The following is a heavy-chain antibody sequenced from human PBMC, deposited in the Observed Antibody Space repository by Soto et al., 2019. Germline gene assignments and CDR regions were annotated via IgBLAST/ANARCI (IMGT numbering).Heavy chain of an antibody. CDR1: GGSFSGSY. V-gene: IGHV4-34*01. CDR3: ARGRLSVAARPRGYYFDY. D-gene: IGHD6-6*01. Sequence: NPSETLSLTCAVYGGSFSGSYWTWIRQPPGKGLEWIGEINHTGRTNYNPSLKSRVTISVDTSKNQFSLNLTSVTAADTAVYYCARGRLSVAARPRGYYFDYWGQGALVTVSS. CDR2: INHTGRT. J-gene: IGHJ4*02.